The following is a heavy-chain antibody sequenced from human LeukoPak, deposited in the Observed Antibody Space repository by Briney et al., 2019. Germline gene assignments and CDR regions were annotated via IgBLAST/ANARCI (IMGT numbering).Heavy chain of an antibody. CDR3: ARAEGYCSGGSCYPNWFDL. D-gene: IGHD2-15*01. CDR1: GGSISSSSYY. CDR2: IYYSGST. J-gene: IGHJ5*02. Sequence: PSETLSLTCTVSGGSISSSSYYWGWIRQPPGKGLEWIGSIYYSGSTYYNPSLKSRVTISVDTSKNQFSLKLSSVTAADTAVYYCARAEGYCSGGSCYPNWFDLWGHGTLVTVSS. V-gene: IGHV4-39*07.